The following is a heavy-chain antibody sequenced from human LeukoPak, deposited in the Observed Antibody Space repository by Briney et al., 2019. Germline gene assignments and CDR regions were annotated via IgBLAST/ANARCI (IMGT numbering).Heavy chain of an antibody. Sequence: SETLSLTCTVSGGSISSYYWTWIRQPAGKGLEWLGRMYASGDSNYNPFLKSRVTMSVDTSKNQFSLNLSSVTAADTAVYYCARGWAPRGQKSCFDYWGRGTLVTVSS. CDR3: ARGWAPRGQKSCFDY. CDR1: GGSISSYY. J-gene: IGHJ4*02. CDR2: MYASGDS. D-gene: IGHD1-26*01. V-gene: IGHV4-4*07.